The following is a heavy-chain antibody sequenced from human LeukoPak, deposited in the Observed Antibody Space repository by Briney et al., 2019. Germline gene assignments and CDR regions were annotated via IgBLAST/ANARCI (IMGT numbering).Heavy chain of an antibody. V-gene: IGHV4-31*03. CDR2: IYYSGST. Sequence: PSETLSLTCTVSGGSISSGGYYWSWIRQHPGKGLEWIGYIYYSGSTYYNPSLKSRVTISVDTSKNQFSLKLSPVTAADTAVYYCARDFYGDYGFSAFDIWGQGTMVTVSS. CDR1: GGSISSGGYY. J-gene: IGHJ3*02. D-gene: IGHD4-17*01. CDR3: ARDFYGDYGFSAFDI.